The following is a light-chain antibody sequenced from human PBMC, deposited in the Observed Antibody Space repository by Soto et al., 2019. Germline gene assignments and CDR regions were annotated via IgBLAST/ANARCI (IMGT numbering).Light chain of an antibody. CDR1: QSISSD. CDR2: HAS. Sequence: TQSPATLSVSPGEGATLSCRASQSISSDLAWYQQKTGQAPRLLIYHASTRATGIPARFSGSGSGTEFTLTITSLQSEDSAVYYCQQYNFSPPNTFGGGTKVDI. J-gene: IGKJ4*01. V-gene: IGKV3-15*01. CDR3: QQYNFSPPNT.